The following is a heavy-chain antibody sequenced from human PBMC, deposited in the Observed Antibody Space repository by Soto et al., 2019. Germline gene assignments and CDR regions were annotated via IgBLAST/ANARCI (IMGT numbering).Heavy chain of an antibody. CDR2: IYYSGST. CDR1: GGSISSYY. J-gene: IGHJ4*02. D-gene: IGHD1-20*01. V-gene: IGHV4-59*08. Sequence: QVQLQESGPGLVKPSETLSLTCTVSGGSISSYYWSWIRRPPGKGLEWIGYIYYSGSTNYNPSLKSRVTISVDTSKNQFSLKLSSVTAADTAVYYCARRYGVAYDYWGQGTLVTVSS. CDR3: ARRYGVAYDY.